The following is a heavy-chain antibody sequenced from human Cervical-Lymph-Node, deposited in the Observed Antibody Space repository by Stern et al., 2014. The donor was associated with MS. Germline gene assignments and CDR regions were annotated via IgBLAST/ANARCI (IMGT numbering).Heavy chain of an antibody. Sequence: EVQLVQSGGGLVQPGGSLRLSCAVSGLSVRNNYMTWVRQSPGKGLEWVSFIYSSGNSNYADSVKGRFTISRDISQNTLYLQMNSLTTEDTAIYYCARDLRRYFDIWGRGTLVTVSS. CDR3: ARDLRRYFDI. CDR2: IYSSGNS. CDR1: GLSVRNNY. J-gene: IGHJ2*01. V-gene: IGHV3-66*02.